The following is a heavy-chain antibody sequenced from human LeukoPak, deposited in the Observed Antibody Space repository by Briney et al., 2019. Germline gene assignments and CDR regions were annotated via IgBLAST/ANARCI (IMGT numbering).Heavy chain of an antibody. CDR3: AKDRGDGYNYGGFDY. J-gene: IGHJ4*02. Sequence: GGSLRLSCAASGFTFSSYGMHWVRQAPGKGLEWVAVIWYDGSNKHYADSVKGRFTISRDNSKNTLYLQMNSLRAEDTAVYYCAKDRGDGYNYGGFDYWGQGTLVTVSS. D-gene: IGHD5-24*01. CDR2: IWYDGSNK. V-gene: IGHV3-33*06. CDR1: GFTFSSYG.